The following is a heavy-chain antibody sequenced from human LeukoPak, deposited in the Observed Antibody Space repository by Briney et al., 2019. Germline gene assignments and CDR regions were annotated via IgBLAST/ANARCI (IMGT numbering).Heavy chain of an antibody. V-gene: IGHV3-30*04. CDR3: ATTHLSHAILGGYFDY. Sequence: PGRFLRPSCAASGLTFSTYGIHWVRQAPGKGPGWVAVISIDGSNKYYADSVNGRFTISRDNSKYTVYLQMNSMRPEDTAVYYCATTHLSHAILGGYFDYWGQGTLVTVSS. J-gene: IGHJ4*02. CDR2: ISIDGSNK. CDR1: GLTFSTYG. D-gene: IGHD3-9*01.